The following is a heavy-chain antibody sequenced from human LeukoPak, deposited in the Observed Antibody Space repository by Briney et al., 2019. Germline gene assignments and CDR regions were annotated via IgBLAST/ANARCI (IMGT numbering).Heavy chain of an antibody. CDR1: GFTFSSYA. D-gene: IGHD3-3*01. J-gene: IGHJ6*02. V-gene: IGHV3-30-3*01. CDR2: ISYDGSNK. CDR3: ARGSPIFGVVSDYYYYYGMDV. Sequence: GRSLRLSCAASGFTFSSYAMHWVRQAPGKRLEWVAVISYDGSNKYYADSVKGRFTISRDNSKNTLYLQMNSLRAEDTAVYYCARGSPIFGVVSDYYYYYGMDVWGQGTTVTVSS.